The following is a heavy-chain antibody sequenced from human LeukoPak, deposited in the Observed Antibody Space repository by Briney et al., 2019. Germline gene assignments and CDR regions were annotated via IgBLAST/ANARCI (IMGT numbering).Heavy chain of an antibody. CDR1: GFTFSSYS. J-gene: IGHJ4*02. Sequence: GGSLRLSCAASGFTFSSYSTNWVRQAPGKGLEWVSSISSSSSYIYYADSVKGRFTISRDNAKNSLYLQMNSLRAEDTAVYYCARALTGDFFDYWGQGTLVTVSS. CDR3: ARALTGDFFDY. CDR2: ISSSSSYI. V-gene: IGHV3-21*01. D-gene: IGHD7-27*01.